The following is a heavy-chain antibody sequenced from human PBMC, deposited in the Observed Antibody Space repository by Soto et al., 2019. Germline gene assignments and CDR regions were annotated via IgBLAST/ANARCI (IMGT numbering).Heavy chain of an antibody. CDR1: GFSFSDYY. CDR2: ISSRSSYT. CDR3: ARHHSLGGYSYGKLEC. Sequence: PXVSLRLSCAACGFSFSDYYMSGIRQAPGKGLEWVSHISSRSSYTNYADSVKGRFTISRDNAKNTLYLQMNRLRADDTAVYYCARHHSLGGYSYGKLECWGQGTLVTVS. V-gene: IGHV3-11*06. J-gene: IGHJ4*02. D-gene: IGHD5-18*01.